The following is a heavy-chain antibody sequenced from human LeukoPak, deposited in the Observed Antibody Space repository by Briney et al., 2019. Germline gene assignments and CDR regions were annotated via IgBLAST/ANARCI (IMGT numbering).Heavy chain of an antibody. CDR3: ARWRRVYRRYYYFDY. CDR2: INHSGST. D-gene: IGHD2-8*01. CDR1: GGSFSGYY. V-gene: IGHV4-34*01. J-gene: IGHJ4*02. Sequence: PSETLSLTCAVYGGSFSGYYWSWIRQPPGKGLEWIGEINHSGSTNYNPSLKSRVTISVDTSKNQFSLKLSSVTAAGTAVYYCARWRRVYRRYYYFDYWGQGTLVTVSS.